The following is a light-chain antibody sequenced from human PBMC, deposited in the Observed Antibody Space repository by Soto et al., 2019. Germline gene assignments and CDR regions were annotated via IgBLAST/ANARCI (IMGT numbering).Light chain of an antibody. J-gene: IGLJ1*01. CDR3: QLWDSSSNHYV. V-gene: IGLV3-21*04. Sequence: SYELTQPPSVSVAPGETARISCGGNDIGRESVHWYRQKPGQAPVLVIYYDIDRPSGIPERFSGSNSGNTASLAISGVEAGDEADYYCQLWDSSSNHYVFGTGTKLTVL. CDR2: YDI. CDR1: DIGRES.